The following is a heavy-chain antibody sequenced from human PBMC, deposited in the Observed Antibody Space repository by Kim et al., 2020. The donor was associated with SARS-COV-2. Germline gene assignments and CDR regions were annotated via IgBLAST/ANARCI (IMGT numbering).Heavy chain of an antibody. J-gene: IGHJ4*02. Sequence: RVTISVDTSKNQFSLKLSSVTAADTAVYYCARLRTGYCSGGSCYGEFDYWGQGTLVTVSS. V-gene: IGHV4-31*02. D-gene: IGHD2-15*01. CDR3: ARLRTGYCSGGSCYGEFDY.